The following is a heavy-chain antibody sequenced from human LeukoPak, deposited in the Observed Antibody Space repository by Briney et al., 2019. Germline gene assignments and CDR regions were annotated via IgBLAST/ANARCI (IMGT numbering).Heavy chain of an antibody. J-gene: IGHJ4*02. Sequence: GGSLRLSCAASGFTFSSYAMSWVRQAPGKGLEWVSAISGSGGSTYYADSVKGRFTISRDNSKNTLYLQMNSLRAEDTAVYYCAKDYCSGGSYPPDYWGQGNLVTVSS. CDR1: GFTFSSYA. D-gene: IGHD2-15*01. CDR2: ISGSGGST. V-gene: IGHV3-23*01. CDR3: AKDYCSGGSYPPDY.